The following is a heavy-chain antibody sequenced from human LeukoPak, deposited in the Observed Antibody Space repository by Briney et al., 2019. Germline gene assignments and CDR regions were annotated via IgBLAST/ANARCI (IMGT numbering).Heavy chain of an antibody. V-gene: IGHV4-61*02. D-gene: IGHD6-13*01. CDR3: ATTRMTAAFDY. CDR2: IYTSGST. Sequence: PSETLSLTCTVSGGSISSSNYYWGWIRQPAGKGLEWIGRIYTSGSTNYNPSLKSRVTISVDTSKNQFSLKLSSVTAADTAVYYCATTRMTAAFDYWGQGTLVTVSS. J-gene: IGHJ4*02. CDR1: GGSISSSNYY.